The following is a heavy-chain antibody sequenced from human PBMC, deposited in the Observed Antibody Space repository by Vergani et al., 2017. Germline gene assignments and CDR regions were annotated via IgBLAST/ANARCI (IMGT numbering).Heavy chain of an antibody. CDR3: ARESRWLQFGH. V-gene: IGHV4-39*07. CDR1: GGSISSSSYY. D-gene: IGHD5-24*01. J-gene: IGHJ4*02. CDR2: IYYSGST. Sequence: QLQLQESGPGLVKPSETLSLTCTVSGGSISSSSYYWGWIRQPPGKGLEWIGSIYYSGSTYYNTSLKSRVTISVDTSKNQFSLKLSSVTAADTAVYYCARESRWLQFGHWGQGTLVTVSS.